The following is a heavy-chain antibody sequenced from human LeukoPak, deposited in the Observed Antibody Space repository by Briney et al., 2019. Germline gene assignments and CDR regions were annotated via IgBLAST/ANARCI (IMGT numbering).Heavy chain of an antibody. J-gene: IGHJ4*02. CDR2: ISGSGNNR. V-gene: IGHV3-23*01. D-gene: IGHD1-26*01. CDR3: ARGRRIGTNSYYFDY. Sequence: PGGALRLCFGASGFTFSTYAGNWGRQARGRGVGWVSSISGSGNNRNTADSVRGRFTISRDNSKNTVYLQMNSLRAEDTATYFCARGRRIGTNSYYFDYWGQGALVTVSS. CDR1: GFTFSTYA.